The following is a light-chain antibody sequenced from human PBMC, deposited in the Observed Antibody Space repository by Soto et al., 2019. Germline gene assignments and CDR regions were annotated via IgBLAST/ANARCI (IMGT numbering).Light chain of an antibody. Sequence: QLVLTQPPSASGTPGQRVTISCSGSSSNIGSNNVNWYQQLPGTAPKLLIYSNNQRPSGVPDRFSGSKSGTSASLAIRGLQSEDEADYYCAAWDDSLNGVVFGGGTKLTVL. CDR2: SNN. CDR1: SSNIGSNN. J-gene: IGLJ2*01. V-gene: IGLV1-44*01. CDR3: AAWDDSLNGVV.